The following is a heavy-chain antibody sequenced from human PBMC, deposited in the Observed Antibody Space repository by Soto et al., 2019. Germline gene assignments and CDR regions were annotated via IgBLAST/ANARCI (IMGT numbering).Heavy chain of an antibody. Sequence: ASVKVSCKASGHTFTGHYIHWVRQAPEQGPEWMGEIGPESGATRYAQKFQGRVTMTRDMSITTVYMELNNLSPDDTAVYYCGRGRSGQIVVFHWGQGTPVTVSS. CDR3: GRGRSGQIVVFH. V-gene: IGHV1-2*02. CDR2: IGPESGAT. D-gene: IGHD1-26*01. J-gene: IGHJ4*02. CDR1: GHTFTGHY.